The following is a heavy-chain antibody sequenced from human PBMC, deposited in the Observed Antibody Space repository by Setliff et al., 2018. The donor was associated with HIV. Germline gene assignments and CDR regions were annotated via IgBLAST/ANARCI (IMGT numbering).Heavy chain of an antibody. Sequence: SVKVSCKASGGTFSSYTISWVRQAPGQGLEWMGRIIPILGIANYAQKFQGRVTITADKSTSTAYMELSSLRSEDTAVYYCASTGIAVAGTFDYWGQGTLVTVSS. CDR1: GGTFSSYT. CDR2: IIPILGIA. J-gene: IGHJ4*02. V-gene: IGHV1-69*02. D-gene: IGHD6-19*01. CDR3: ASTGIAVAGTFDY.